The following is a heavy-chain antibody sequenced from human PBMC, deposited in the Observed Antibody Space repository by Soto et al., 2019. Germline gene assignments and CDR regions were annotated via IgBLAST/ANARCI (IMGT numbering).Heavy chain of an antibody. J-gene: IGHJ3*02. CDR2: ISGSGGAT. CDR3: AKDLEAGAPRAFAI. V-gene: IGHV3-23*01. Sequence: EVQLLESGGGLVQPGGSLRLFCAASRFPFNSYAMSWVRQAPGKGLEWVSAISGSGGATYYAGSVTGRGTISRDNSHDARYPHMNSLGAEDTAMYHSAKDLEAGAPRAFAIWCQGAMVTVSA. CDR1: RFPFNSYA.